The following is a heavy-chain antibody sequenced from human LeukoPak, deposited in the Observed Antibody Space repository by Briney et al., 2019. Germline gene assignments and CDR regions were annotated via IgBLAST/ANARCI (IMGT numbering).Heavy chain of an antibody. V-gene: IGHV4-39*01. CDR3: AKYGQYNFDY. CDR2: IYYSGST. CDR1: GGSISSSSYY. Sequence: PSETLSLTCTVSGGSISSSSYYWAWIRQPPGKGLEWIGSIYYSGSTYYNPSLKSRVTISVDTSKNQFSLKLTSVTAADTAVYYCAKYGQYNFDYWGQGTLVTVSS. D-gene: IGHD4-17*01. J-gene: IGHJ4*02.